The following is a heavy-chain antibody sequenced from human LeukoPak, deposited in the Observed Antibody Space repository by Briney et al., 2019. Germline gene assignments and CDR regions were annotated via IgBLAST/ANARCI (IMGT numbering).Heavy chain of an antibody. J-gene: IGHJ3*02. D-gene: IGHD1-7*01. CDR2: IYHSGRT. Sequence: SETLSLTCTVSGGSISSGGYYWSWIRQPPGKGLEWIGYIYHSGRTYYNPSLKSRVTISVDRSKNQFSLKLSSVTAADTAVYYCATETTPMGAFDIWGQGTMVTVSS. CDR3: ATETTPMGAFDI. V-gene: IGHV4-30-2*01. CDR1: GGSISSGGYY.